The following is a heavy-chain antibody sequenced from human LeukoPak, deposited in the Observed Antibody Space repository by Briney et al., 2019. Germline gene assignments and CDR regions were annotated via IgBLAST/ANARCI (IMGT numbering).Heavy chain of an antibody. J-gene: IGHJ6*02. Sequence: GGSLRLACAASGFTFSSYGMPWVRQAPGKGLEWVAVIWYDGSNKYYADSVKGRFTISRDNSKNTLYLQMNSLRAEDTAVYYCARGARFGDVWGQGTTVTVSS. CDR3: ARGARFGDV. CDR2: IWYDGSNK. CDR1: GFTFSSYG. D-gene: IGHD3-10*01. V-gene: IGHV3-33*01.